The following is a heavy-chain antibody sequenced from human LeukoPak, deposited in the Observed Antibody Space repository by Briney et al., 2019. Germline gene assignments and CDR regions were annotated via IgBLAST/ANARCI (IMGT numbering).Heavy chain of an antibody. D-gene: IGHD2-15*01. Sequence: SETLSLTCTVSGGSFSDYYWSWIRQPPGKGLEWIGYLYDTGVTNYNPSLKSRVTISVDTSKNQFSLKLSSVTAADTAVYYCARDGGYCSSGSCRGPFDYWGQGTLVTVSS. CDR1: GGSFSDYY. CDR2: LYDTGVT. CDR3: ARDGGYCSSGSCRGPFDY. J-gene: IGHJ4*02. V-gene: IGHV4-59*01.